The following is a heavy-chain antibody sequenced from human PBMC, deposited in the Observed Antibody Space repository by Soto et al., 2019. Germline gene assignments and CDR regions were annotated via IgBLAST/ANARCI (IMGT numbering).Heavy chain of an antibody. J-gene: IGHJ4*02. D-gene: IGHD3-3*01. CDR1: GDSMSNTNW. CDR3: AKRTLRRLRFVDTH. V-gene: IGHV4-4*02. Sequence: QVQLQESGPGLVKPSGTLSLTCAVSGDSMSNTNWWSWVRQPPGKGLEWSGEIYHSGSTNYNPSFKSRVTISVDKSKNQFSLNLTSVTAADTAVYYCAKRTLRRLRFVDTHWGQGTLVTVSS. CDR2: IYHSGST.